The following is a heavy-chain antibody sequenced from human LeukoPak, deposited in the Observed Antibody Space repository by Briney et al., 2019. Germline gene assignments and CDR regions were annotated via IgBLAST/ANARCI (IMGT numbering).Heavy chain of an antibody. D-gene: IGHD3-16*01. CDR3: AVALGEQRFDY. V-gene: IGHV4-59*12. J-gene: IGHJ4*02. CDR2: IYYSGST. Sequence: KTSETLSLTCAVYGGSFSGYYWSWIRQPPGKGLEWIGHIYYSGSTNYNPSLKSRVTISIDTSKNQFSLKLSSVTAADTAVYYCAVALGEQRFDYWGQGTLVTVSS. CDR1: GGSFSGYY.